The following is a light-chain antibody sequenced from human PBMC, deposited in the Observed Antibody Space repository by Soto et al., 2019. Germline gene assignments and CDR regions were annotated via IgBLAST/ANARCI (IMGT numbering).Light chain of an antibody. Sequence: EIVMTQSPATLSVSPGEGATLSCRASQSVSNNLAWYQQKPGQATRLLIFGASTRATTIPAMFSGTGAGTEFPLTISRLQSEDFAVYYCQQYNTWPSFGQGTKVEIK. V-gene: IGKV3-15*01. CDR3: QQYNTWPS. CDR1: QSVSNN. CDR2: GAS. J-gene: IGKJ1*01.